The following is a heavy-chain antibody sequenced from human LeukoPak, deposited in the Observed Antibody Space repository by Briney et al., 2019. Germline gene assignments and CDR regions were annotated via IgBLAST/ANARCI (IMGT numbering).Heavy chain of an antibody. CDR2: INNGDGHT. Sequence: GGSLRLSCQASGFTFRNYAMSWVRQAPGKGLEWVSSINNGDGHTFFADSVKGRFTISRDDSRSMVYLQMNGLSAEDTAVYYCARSGLATCHYWGQGTLVTVSS. J-gene: IGHJ4*02. CDR1: GFTFRNYA. V-gene: IGHV3-23*01. CDR3: ARSGLATCHY. D-gene: IGHD3-10*01.